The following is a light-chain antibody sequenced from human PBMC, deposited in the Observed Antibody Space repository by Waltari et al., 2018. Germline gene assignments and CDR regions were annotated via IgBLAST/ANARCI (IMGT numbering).Light chain of an antibody. CDR1: QSISSY. Sequence: DIQTTQSPSSLSASVGDRVTITCRASQSISSYLNWYQKKPGKAPNLLIYAASSLQSGVPSRFSGSGSGTDFTLTISSLQPEDFATYYCQQSYSTPHTFGGGTKVEIK. V-gene: IGKV1-39*01. CDR2: AAS. CDR3: QQSYSTPHT. J-gene: IGKJ4*01.